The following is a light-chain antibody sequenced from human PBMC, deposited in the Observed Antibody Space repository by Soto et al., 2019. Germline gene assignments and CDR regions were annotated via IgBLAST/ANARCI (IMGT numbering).Light chain of an antibody. J-gene: IGLJ1*01. CDR2: EGS. V-gene: IGLV2-23*01. CDR1: ISDVGNYNL. CDR3: CSYAGTSTYV. Sequence: QSALTQPSSVSGSPGQSITSSFTGTISDVGNYNLVSWYQQHPGKAPKLMIYEGSKRPSGVSNRFSGSKSGNTASLTISGLQAEDEADYFCCSYAGTSTYVFGTGTKVTVL.